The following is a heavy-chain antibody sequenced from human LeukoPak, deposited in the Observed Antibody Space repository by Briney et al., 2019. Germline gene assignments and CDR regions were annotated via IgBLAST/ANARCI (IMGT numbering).Heavy chain of an antibody. CDR2: ISWNSGSI. D-gene: IGHD2-15*01. J-gene: IGHJ4*02. V-gene: IGHV3-9*03. CDR1: GFTFDDYA. Sequence: GGSLRLSCAASGFTFDDYAMHWVRQAPGKGLEWVSGISWNSGSIGYADSVKGRFTISRDNAKNSLYPQMNSLRAEDMALYYCAKGGVVVVAATYFDYWGQGTLVTVSS. CDR3: AKGGVVVVAATYFDY.